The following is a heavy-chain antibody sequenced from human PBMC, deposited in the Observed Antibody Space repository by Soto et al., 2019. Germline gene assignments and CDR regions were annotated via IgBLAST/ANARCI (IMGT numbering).Heavy chain of an antibody. CDR3: TPDVPINKN. Sequence: EVQLVESGGGLVKPGESLRLSCAASGFTFSNAWMSWVRQAPGKGLEWVGRIKSKTNGESTDFAAPARERFTVSRDDLKNTLFLHMNSLKIEDTAVYYCTPDVPINKNWGQGTLVTVSS. CDR1: GFTFSNAW. V-gene: IGHV3-15*01. CDR2: IKSKTNGEST. D-gene: IGHD6-6*01. J-gene: IGHJ4*02.